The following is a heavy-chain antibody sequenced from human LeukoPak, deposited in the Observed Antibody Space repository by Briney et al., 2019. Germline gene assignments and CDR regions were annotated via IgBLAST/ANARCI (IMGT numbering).Heavy chain of an antibody. Sequence: PGGSLRLSCAASGFTVSSNYMSWVRQAPGKGLEWVAVISYDGSNKYYADSVKGRFTISRDNSKNTLYLQMNSLRAEDTAVYYCAKDLFIWGQGTLVTVSS. CDR3: AKDLFI. D-gene: IGHD2-21*01. CDR2: ISYDGSNK. CDR1: GFTVSSNY. V-gene: IGHV3-30*18. J-gene: IGHJ4*02.